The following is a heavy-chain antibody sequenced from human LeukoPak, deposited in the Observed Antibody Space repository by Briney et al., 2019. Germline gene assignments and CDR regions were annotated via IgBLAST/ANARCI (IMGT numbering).Heavy chain of an antibody. CDR3: ARDNRRAARRVDAFDI. V-gene: IGHV3-48*02. CDR1: GFTFGDYA. Sequence: PGGSLRLSCTASGFTFGDYAMSWFRQAPGKGLEWVSYISSSSSTIYYADSVKGRFTISRDNAKNSLYLQMNSLRDEDTAVYYCARDNRRAARRVDAFDIWGQGTMVTVSS. D-gene: IGHD6-6*01. J-gene: IGHJ3*02. CDR2: ISSSSSTI.